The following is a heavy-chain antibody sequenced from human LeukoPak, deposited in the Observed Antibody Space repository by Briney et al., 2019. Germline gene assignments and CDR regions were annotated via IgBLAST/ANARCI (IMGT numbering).Heavy chain of an antibody. CDR1: GGTFSSYA. CDR2: IIPIFGTA. V-gene: IGHV1-69*13. Sequence: SVKVSCKASGGTFSSYAISWVRQAPGQGLEWMGGIIPIFGTANYAQKFQGRVTITADESTSTAYMELSSLRSEDTAVYYCARDDSSGYYGHPYAFDIWGQGTVVTVSS. CDR3: ARDDSSGYYGHPYAFDI. J-gene: IGHJ3*02. D-gene: IGHD3-22*01.